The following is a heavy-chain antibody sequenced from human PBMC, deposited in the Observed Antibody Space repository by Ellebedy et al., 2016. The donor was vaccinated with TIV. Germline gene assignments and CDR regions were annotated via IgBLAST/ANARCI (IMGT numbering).Heavy chain of an antibody. V-gene: IGHV1-18*01. CDR3: AILDSRVADLDY. J-gene: IGHJ4*02. CDR2: ISADNGDT. Sequence: AASVKVSCKTSGYTFTTYGIDWVRQAPGHGLEWVAWISADNGDTKYAERFQDRVSVTTDKSTRTAYMELRRLRSDDTAVYYCAILDSRVADLDYWGQGTLVSVSS. D-gene: IGHD2-15*01. CDR1: GYTFTTYG.